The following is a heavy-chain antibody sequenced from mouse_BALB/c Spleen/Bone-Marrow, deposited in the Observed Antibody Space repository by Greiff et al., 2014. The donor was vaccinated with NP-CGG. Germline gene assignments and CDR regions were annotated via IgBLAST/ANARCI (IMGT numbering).Heavy chain of an antibody. Sequence: VQLQQSGAELVRPGSSVKISCKASGYAFSIYWMNWVKQRPGQGLEWTGQIYPGDDDTDYNGKFKGKATLTADRSSSTAYMQLNSLTSEDSAVYFCARGGISIDYWGQGTTLTVSS. V-gene: IGHV1-80*01. CDR1: GYAFSIYW. J-gene: IGHJ2*01. CDR2: IYPGDDDT. CDR3: ARGGISIDY.